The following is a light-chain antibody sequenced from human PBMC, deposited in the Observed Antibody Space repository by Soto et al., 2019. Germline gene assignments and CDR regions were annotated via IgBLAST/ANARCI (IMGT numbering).Light chain of an antibody. CDR1: QSISSW. Sequence: DIQVTQSPATLSAAVGDRVTITCRGSQSISSWLAWYQQKPGKAPKLLIYDASSLESGVPSRFSGSGSGTEFALTISGLQPDDFASYYCQQYNSYPITIGQGTRLE. CDR2: DAS. V-gene: IGKV1-5*01. J-gene: IGKJ5*01. CDR3: QQYNSYPIT.